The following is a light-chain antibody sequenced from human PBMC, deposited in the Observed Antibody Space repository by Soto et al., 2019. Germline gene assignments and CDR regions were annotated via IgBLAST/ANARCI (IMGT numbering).Light chain of an antibody. CDR1: QSVRSY. V-gene: IGKV3-11*01. CDR2: DAS. Sequence: ALAQSPCTLSLSPGARATLSCRASQSVRSYLAWYQQKPGQAPGLLIYDASNRATGIPARFSGSGSGTDFTLTISSLEPEDVAVYYCQQFSSYPLTFGGGTKVDIK. J-gene: IGKJ4*01. CDR3: QQFSSYPLT.